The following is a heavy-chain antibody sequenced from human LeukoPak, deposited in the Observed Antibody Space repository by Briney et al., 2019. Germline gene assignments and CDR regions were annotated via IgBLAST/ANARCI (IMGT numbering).Heavy chain of an antibody. CDR2: ISSSSSYI. Sequence: GGSLRLSCAASGFTFSSYSMNWVRQAPGKGLEWVSSISSSSSYIYYADSVKGRFTISRDNAKNSLYLQMNSLRAEDTAVYYCARGRTLYDSSGYHPSLLDYWGQGTLVTVSS. D-gene: IGHD3-22*01. J-gene: IGHJ4*02. V-gene: IGHV3-21*01. CDR1: GFTFSSYS. CDR3: ARGRTLYDSSGYHPSLLDY.